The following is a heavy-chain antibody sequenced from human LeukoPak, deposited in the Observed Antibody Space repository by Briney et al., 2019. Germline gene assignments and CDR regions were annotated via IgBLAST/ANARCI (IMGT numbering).Heavy chain of an antibody. CDR2: IYYSGST. CDR1: GGSFSGYY. D-gene: IGHD3-9*01. Sequence: KSSETLSLTCAVYGGSFSGYYWSWIRQPPGKGLEWIGYIYYSGSTNYNPSLKSRVTISVDTSKNQFSLKLSSVTAADTAVYYCARATLRYFDSYGMDVWGQGTTVTVSS. J-gene: IGHJ6*02. CDR3: ARATLRYFDSYGMDV. V-gene: IGHV4-59*08.